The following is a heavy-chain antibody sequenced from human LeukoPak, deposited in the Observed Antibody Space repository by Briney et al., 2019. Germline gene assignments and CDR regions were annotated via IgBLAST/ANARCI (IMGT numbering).Heavy chain of an antibody. CDR2: INPSGGTT. D-gene: IGHD5-24*01. Sequence: GASVKVSCKASGYTFTTSYMHWVRQAPGQGLEWMGVINPSGGTTSYAQKVKGRVTLARDTSTSTVYMELSSLRSEDTAVYYCARNVLRDGYNHGYLDYWGQGTLVTVSS. J-gene: IGHJ4*02. CDR1: GYTFTTSY. V-gene: IGHV1-46*01. CDR3: ARNVLRDGYNHGYLDY.